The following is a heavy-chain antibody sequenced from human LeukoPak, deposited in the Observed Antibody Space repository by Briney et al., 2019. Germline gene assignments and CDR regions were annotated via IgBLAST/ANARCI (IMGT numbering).Heavy chain of an antibody. J-gene: IGHJ4*02. CDR1: GLTFSTYT. CDR2: ISSGSSYI. CDR3: AKFEGDDYGDYGHY. D-gene: IGHD4-17*01. Sequence: GGSLRLSCAASGLTFSTYTMNWVRQAPGKGLEWVSSISSGSSYIYYADSMKGRFTISRDNAKNSLYLQMNSLKAEDTAVYYCAKFEGDDYGDYGHYWGQGTLVTVSS. V-gene: IGHV3-21*06.